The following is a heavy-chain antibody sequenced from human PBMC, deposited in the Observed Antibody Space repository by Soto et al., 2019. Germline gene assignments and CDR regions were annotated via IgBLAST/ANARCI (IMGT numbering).Heavy chain of an antibody. V-gene: IGHV1-46*01. CDR3: ARGPLRFLEWLLFSWFDP. CDR1: GYTFTSYY. CDR2: INPSGGST. D-gene: IGHD3-3*01. Sequence: GASVKVSCKASGYTFTSYYMHWVRQAPVQGLEWMGIINPSGGSTSYAQKFQGRVTMTRDTSTSTVYMELSSLRSEDTAVYYCARGPLRFLEWLLFSWFDPWGQGTLVTVSS. J-gene: IGHJ5*02.